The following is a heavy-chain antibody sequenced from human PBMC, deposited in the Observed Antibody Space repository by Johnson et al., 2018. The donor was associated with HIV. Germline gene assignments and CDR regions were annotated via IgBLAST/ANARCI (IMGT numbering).Heavy chain of an antibody. Sequence: VQLVESGGGVVRPGGSLRLSCAASGFTFDDHGMSWVRQAPGKGLEWVSGINWNGGRTGYADSVKGRLTISRDNAKNSLYLQMNSLRAEDTALYYCAREVGIQLWSSDAFDIWGQGTMVTVSS. CDR1: GFTFDDHG. J-gene: IGHJ3*02. D-gene: IGHD5-18*01. CDR2: INWNGGRT. V-gene: IGHV3-20*04. CDR3: AREVGIQLWSSDAFDI.